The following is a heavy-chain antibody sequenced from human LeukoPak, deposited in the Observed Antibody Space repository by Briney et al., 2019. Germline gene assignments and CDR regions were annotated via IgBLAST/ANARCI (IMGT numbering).Heavy chain of an antibody. CDR3: ARDRVRNYDILTGYFDY. V-gene: IGHV1-69*13. D-gene: IGHD3-9*01. J-gene: IGHJ4*02. CDR2: IIPIFGTA. Sequence: SVKVSCKASGGTFSSYAISWVRQAPGQELEWMGGIIPIFGTANYAQKFQGRVTITADESTSTAYMELSSLRSEDTAVYYCARDRVRNYDILTGYFDYWGQGTLVTVSS. CDR1: GGTFSSYA.